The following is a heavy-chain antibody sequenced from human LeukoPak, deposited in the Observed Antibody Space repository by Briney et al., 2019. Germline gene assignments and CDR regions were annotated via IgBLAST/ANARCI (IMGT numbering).Heavy chain of an antibody. CDR2: ISWNSGSI. CDR1: GFIFNSYA. J-gene: IGHJ6*02. D-gene: IGHD3-22*01. V-gene: IGHV3-9*01. Sequence: PGGSLRLSCTASGFIFNSYAMSWVRQAPGKGLEWVSGISWNSGSIGYADSVKGRFTISRDNAKNSLYLQMNSLRAEDTALYYCAKDYYDSSGYYYGYYYYGMDVWGQGTTVTVSS. CDR3: AKDYYDSSGYYYGYYYYGMDV.